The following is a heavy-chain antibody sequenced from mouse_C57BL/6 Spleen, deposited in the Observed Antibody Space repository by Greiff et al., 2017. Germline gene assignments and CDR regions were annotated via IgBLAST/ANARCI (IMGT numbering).Heavy chain of an antibody. J-gene: IGHJ4*01. Sequence: QVQLQQSGAELVKPGASVKISCKASGYAFSSYWMNWVKQRPGKGLEWIGQIYPGDGDTNYNGKFKGKATLTADKSSSTAYMQLSSLTSEDSAVYFCARSGLHYYAMDYWGQGTSVTVSS. V-gene: IGHV1-80*01. CDR3: ARSGLHYYAMDY. CDR1: GYAFSSYW. D-gene: IGHD3-1*01. CDR2: IYPGDGDT.